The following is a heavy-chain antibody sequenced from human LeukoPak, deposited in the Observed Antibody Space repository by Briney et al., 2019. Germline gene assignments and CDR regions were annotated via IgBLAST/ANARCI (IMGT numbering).Heavy chain of an antibody. V-gene: IGHV3-64*01. CDR1: GFTFSRYA. D-gene: IGHD4-11*01. CDR3: AKGLNSNWVGWFDP. Sequence: GGSLRLSCAASGFTFSRYALHWVRQAPGKGLEYVSSISTNGGSTYYANSVKGRFTISRDNSKNTLFLQMNSLRPEDTAVYYCAKGLNSNWVGWFDPWGQGTLVTVSS. J-gene: IGHJ5*02. CDR2: ISTNGGST.